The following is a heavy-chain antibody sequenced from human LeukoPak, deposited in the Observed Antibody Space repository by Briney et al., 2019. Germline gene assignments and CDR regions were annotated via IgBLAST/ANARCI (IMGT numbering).Heavy chain of an antibody. CDR1: GYTLTELC. V-gene: IGHV1-24*01. Sequence: ASVKVSCKVSGYTLTELCMHWVRQAPGKGLESLGGFDPEGGKTIYAQKFQGRVTMTEDTSTDTAYMELSSLRSEDTAVYFCATAPYDSSGYFYFYFDYWGQGTLVTVSS. CDR3: ATAPYDSSGYFYFYFDY. D-gene: IGHD3-22*01. CDR2: FDPEGGKT. J-gene: IGHJ4*02.